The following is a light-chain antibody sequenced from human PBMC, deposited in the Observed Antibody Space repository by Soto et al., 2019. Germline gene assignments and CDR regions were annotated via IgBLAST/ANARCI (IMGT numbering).Light chain of an antibody. CDR2: KAS. J-gene: IGKJ2*01. CDR1: QSISSW. V-gene: IGKV1-5*03. Sequence: DIQMTQSPSTLSASVGDRVTITCRASQSISSWLAWYQQKPGKAPKLLIYKASSFESGVPSRFSSSGGCAKFTLTIISLQPYDFATYYCQQYNSYPYTFGQGTKLEIK. CDR3: QQYNSYPYT.